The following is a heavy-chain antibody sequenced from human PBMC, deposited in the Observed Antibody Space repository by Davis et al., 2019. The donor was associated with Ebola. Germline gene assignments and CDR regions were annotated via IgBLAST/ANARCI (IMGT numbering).Heavy chain of an antibody. Sequence: SVKVSCKASGGTFSSYAISWVRQAPGQGLEWMGGIIPIFGTANYAQKFQGRVTITADESTSTAYMELSSLRSEDTAVYYCARGPSLRKPRYYYYGMDVWGQGTTVTVSS. CDR1: GGTFSSYA. D-gene: IGHD3-3*01. J-gene: IGHJ6*02. V-gene: IGHV1-69*13. CDR3: ARGPSLRKPRYYYYGMDV. CDR2: IIPIFGTA.